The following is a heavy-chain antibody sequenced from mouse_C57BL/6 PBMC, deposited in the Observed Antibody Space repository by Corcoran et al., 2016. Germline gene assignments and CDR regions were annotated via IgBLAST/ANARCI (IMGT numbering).Heavy chain of an antibody. D-gene: IGHD2-4*01. V-gene: IGHV1-26*01. CDR1: GYTFTDYY. J-gene: IGHJ3*01. CDR2: INPNNGGT. Sequence: EAQLQQSGPELVKPGASGKIPCKAPGYTFTDYYMNWVKQSHGKSLEWIGDINPNNGGTSYNQKFKGKATLTVDKSSSTAYMELRSLTSEDSAVYYCAIYYDYGGFAYWGQGTLVTVS. CDR3: AIYYDYGGFAY.